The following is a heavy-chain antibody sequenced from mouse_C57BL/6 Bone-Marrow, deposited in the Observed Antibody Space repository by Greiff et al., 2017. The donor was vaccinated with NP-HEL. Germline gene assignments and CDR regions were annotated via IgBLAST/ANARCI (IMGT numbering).Heavy chain of an antibody. CDR2: ILPGSGST. CDR1: GYTFTGYW. CDR3: ARGHYDYDDGAY. J-gene: IGHJ3*01. V-gene: IGHV1-9*01. Sequence: QVQLQQSGAELMKPGASVKLSCKATGYTFTGYWIEWVKQRPGHGLEWIGEILPGSGSTNYNEKFKGKATYTADTSSNTAYMQLSSLTTEDSAIYCCARGHYDYDDGAYWGQGTLVTVSA. D-gene: IGHD2-4*01.